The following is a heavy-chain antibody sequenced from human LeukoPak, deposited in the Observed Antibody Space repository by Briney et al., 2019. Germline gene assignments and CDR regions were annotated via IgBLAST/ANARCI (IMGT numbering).Heavy chain of an antibody. J-gene: IGHJ4*02. CDR3: AKERIPVGVAAADSFDY. V-gene: IGHV3-23*01. Sequence: GGSLRLSCAASGFTFSSYAMSWVRQAPGKGLEWVSAISGSGGSTYYADSVKGRFTISRDNSKKTLYLQMNSLRAEDTAVYYCAKERIPVGVAAADSFDYWGQGTLVTVSS. D-gene: IGHD6-13*01. CDR2: ISGSGGST. CDR1: GFTFSSYA.